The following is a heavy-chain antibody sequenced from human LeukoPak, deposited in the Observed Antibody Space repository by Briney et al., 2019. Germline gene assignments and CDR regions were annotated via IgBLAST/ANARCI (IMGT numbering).Heavy chain of an antibody. J-gene: IGHJ4*02. CDR3: VRFSPSGQNVDF. CDR2: VFS. Sequence: PSETLSLTCSVSGASVSSPSFVGGWIRLPPGKGLEWIGTVFSNNPSLKSRVSMSVDTSKNEFSLKVNSVTAADTAVYHCVRFSPSGQNVDFWGQGTLVTVSP. V-gene: IGHV4-39*01. D-gene: IGHD2-15*01. CDR1: GASVSSPSFV.